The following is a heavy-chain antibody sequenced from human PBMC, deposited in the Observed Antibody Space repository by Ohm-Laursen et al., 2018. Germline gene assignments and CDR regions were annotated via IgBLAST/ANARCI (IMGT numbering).Heavy chain of an antibody. CDR1: GFTFNIHA. J-gene: IGHJ3*02. CDR2: ISGSGSRT. V-gene: IGHV3-23*01. Sequence: GSPRLSCAASGFTFNIHAMNWVRQAPGKGLEWVSGISGSGSRTYYADSVKGRFTISRDNSKNTVHLQMNSLRAEDTAVYYCAKVYYCSGGSCYSWELTNGFDIWGQGTMVTVSS. CDR3: AKVYYCSGGSCYSWELTNGFDI. D-gene: IGHD2-15*01.